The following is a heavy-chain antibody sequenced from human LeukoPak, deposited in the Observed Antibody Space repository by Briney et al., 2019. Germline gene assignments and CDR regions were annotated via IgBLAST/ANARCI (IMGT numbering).Heavy chain of an antibody. Sequence: PGKSLRLSCAASGCTFSGSAMHWVRQASGKGLEWVGRIRSKANSYATAYAASVKGRFTISRDDSKNTAYLQMNSLKTEDTAVYYCTNSPMTTVTTSGISWGQGTLVTVSS. CDR1: GCTFSGSA. CDR3: TNSPMTTVTTSGIS. V-gene: IGHV3-73*01. J-gene: IGHJ5*02. D-gene: IGHD4-17*01. CDR2: IRSKANSYAT.